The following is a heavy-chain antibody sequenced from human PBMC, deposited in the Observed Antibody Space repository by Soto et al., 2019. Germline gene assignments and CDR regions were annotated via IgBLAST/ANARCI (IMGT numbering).Heavy chain of an antibody. CDR2: MSPNGAEK. D-gene: IGHD1-20*01. J-gene: IGHJ4*02. CDR1: GFSFSTNV. V-gene: IGHV3-30-3*01. Sequence: QVQLVESGGDVVQPGTSLRISCAASGFSFSTNVLHWVRQAPGKGLEWVAVMSPNGAEKYYTDSVKGRFTISRDNSKNTLALEMNSLTSEDTAVYYCALDNIPGAPDYFDYWGQGTLVTVSS. CDR3: ALDNIPGAPDYFDY.